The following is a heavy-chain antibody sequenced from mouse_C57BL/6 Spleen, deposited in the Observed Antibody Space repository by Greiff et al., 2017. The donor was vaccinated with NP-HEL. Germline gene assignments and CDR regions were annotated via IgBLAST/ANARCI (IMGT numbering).Heavy chain of an antibody. D-gene: IGHD1-1*01. V-gene: IGHV1-18*01. Sequence: VQLKQSGPELVKPGASVKIPCKASGYTFTDYNMDWVKQSHGKSLEWIGDINPNNGGTIYNQKFKGKATLTVDKSSSTAYMELRSLTSEDTAVYYCARGHYYGSSEFAYWGQGTLVTVSA. CDR2: INPNNGGT. CDR3: ARGHYYGSSEFAY. CDR1: GYTFTDYN. J-gene: IGHJ3*01.